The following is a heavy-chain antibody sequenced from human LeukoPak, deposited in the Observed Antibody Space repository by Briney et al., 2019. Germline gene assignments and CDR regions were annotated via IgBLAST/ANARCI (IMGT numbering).Heavy chain of an antibody. CDR3: VKSAGRGRANDF. D-gene: IGHD2-15*01. CDR1: GDSISSSC. V-gene: IGHV4-59*03. Sequence: SETLSLTCTVSGDSISSSCWSLIRQPPGKGLEWIGYIYYSGITNYNPSPKSRVTISLDMSKNQFSLILRSVTAADTAVYYCVKSAGRGRANDFWGQGTLVTVSS. J-gene: IGHJ4*02. CDR2: IYYSGIT.